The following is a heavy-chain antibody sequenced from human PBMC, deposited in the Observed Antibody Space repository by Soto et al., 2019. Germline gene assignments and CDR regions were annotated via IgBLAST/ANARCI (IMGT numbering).Heavy chain of an antibody. CDR2: IYPGDSDT. D-gene: IGHD3-22*01. CDR1: GYTFTNYW. J-gene: IGHJ6*02. V-gene: IGHV5-51*01. CDR3: ARVADPYSFGYGGMDV. Sequence: PGESLKISCQGSGYTFTNYWIGWVRQMPGKGLEWMGSIYPGDSDTRYSPSFEGQVTFSADRSTSTAYLQWSSLKASDTAMYYCARVADPYSFGYGGMDVWGQGTTVTVSS.